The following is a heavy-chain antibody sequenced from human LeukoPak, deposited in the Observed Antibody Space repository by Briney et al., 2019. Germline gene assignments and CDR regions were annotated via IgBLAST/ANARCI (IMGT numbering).Heavy chain of an antibody. CDR3: AWGNYYFDY. V-gene: IGHV6-1*01. J-gene: IGHJ4*02. CDR1: EERVSSHSAA. CDR2: TYYRSQWHN. Sequence: SQTLSLTCAISEERVSSHSAAWNWIRQSPSRGLEWLGRTYYRSQWHNEYAVSVKSRITINPDTSKNQFSLQLNSVTLEDTAVYVCAWGNYYFDYWGQGILVTVSS. D-gene: IGHD3-16*01.